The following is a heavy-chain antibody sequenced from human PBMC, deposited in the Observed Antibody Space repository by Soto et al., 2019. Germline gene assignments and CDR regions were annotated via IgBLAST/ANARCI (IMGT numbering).Heavy chain of an antibody. J-gene: IGHJ6*02. CDR2: IIPIVGTV. V-gene: IGHV1-69*12. CDR1: GGTFRTYA. CDR3: AKGAVAGTPTSYYYSGMDV. Sequence: QIQLLQSGAEVKKPGSSVRVSCEASGGTFRTYAISWVRQAPGQGREWTEEIIPIVGTVNYAQRFQGRVTSNADETTTTVYIDVRSVRSEDTALYYCAKGAVAGTPTSYYYSGMDVCGQGATVTVS. D-gene: IGHD6-19*01.